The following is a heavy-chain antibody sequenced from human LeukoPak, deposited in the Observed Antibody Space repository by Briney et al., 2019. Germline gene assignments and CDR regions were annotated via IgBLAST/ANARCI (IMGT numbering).Heavy chain of an antibody. CDR1: GGSFRGYY. CDR3: ARLGAGYYDILTGYPERYYFDY. CDR2: INHSGST. D-gene: IGHD3-9*01. J-gene: IGHJ4*02. V-gene: IGHV4-34*01. Sequence: SETLCLSCAVYGGSFRGYYWSWIRQPPGKGLEWIGEINHSGSTNYNPSLKSRVTISLDTSKNQFSLKLSSETASDTAVYYCARLGAGYYDILTGYPERYYFDYWGQGTLVTVSS.